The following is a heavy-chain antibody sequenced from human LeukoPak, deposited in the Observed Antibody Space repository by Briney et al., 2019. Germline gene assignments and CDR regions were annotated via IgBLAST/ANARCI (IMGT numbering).Heavy chain of an antibody. Sequence: PGGSLRLSCAASGFTFSSYWMHWVRQAPGKGLEWVANIKGDGIEKNYVDSVKGRFSISRDNAMNSLYLQMDSLRAEDTAVYYCAKEGAYPIITYDSWGQGALVTVSS. D-gene: IGHD3-10*01. CDR2: IKGDGIEK. CDR3: AKEGAYPIITYDS. CDR1: GFTFSSYW. J-gene: IGHJ5*01. V-gene: IGHV3-7*01.